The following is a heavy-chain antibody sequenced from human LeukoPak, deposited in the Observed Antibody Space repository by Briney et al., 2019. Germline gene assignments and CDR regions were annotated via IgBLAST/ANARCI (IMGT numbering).Heavy chain of an antibody. CDR2: INPSGGGT. CDR1: GYTFTRYH. Sequence: GASVKVSCKTSGYTFTRYHLHWVRQAPGQGLEWLGIINPSGGGTSYAQKFQDIVTMPRDMPTSTVYMELSSLRLEDTALYYCAKVSAEYSSAYRAPPAGLHSWGQGTLVTVSS. V-gene: IGHV1-46*01. CDR3: AKVSAEYSSAYRAPPAGLHS. J-gene: IGHJ4*02. D-gene: IGHD6-25*01.